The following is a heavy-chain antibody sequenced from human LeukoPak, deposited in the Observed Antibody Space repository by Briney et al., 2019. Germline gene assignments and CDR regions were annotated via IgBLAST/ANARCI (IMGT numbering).Heavy chain of an antibody. D-gene: IGHD5-24*01. Sequence: GGSLRLSCAASGFTFISYAMSWVRQAPGKGLEWVSGISNTGGSTYYADSVKGRFTISRDNSKNTLYLQMNSLRAEDTAVYYCARDRRERRDGYNYWGALEMWGQGTMVTVSS. CDR3: ARDRRERRDGYNYWGALEM. CDR2: ISNTGGST. J-gene: IGHJ3*02. CDR1: GFTFISYA. V-gene: IGHV3-23*01.